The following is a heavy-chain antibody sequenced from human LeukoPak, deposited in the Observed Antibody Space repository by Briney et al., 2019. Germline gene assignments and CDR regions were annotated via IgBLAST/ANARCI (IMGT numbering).Heavy chain of an antibody. V-gene: IGHV3-30*04. J-gene: IGHJ4*02. CDR2: ISYDGSNK. CDR1: GFTFSTYA. Sequence: GGSLRLSCAASGFTFSTYAMHWVRQAPGPGLERVAAISYDGSNKNYADSVNGRFTISRDNSKNTQYLQMNSLRAEDTAVYYCARGVRIAVAGYIDYWGQGTLVTVSS. CDR3: ARGVRIAVAGYIDY. D-gene: IGHD6-19*01.